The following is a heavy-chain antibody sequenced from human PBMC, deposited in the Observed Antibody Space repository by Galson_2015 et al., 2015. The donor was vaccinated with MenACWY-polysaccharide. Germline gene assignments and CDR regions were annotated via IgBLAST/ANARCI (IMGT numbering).Heavy chain of an antibody. J-gene: IGHJ4*02. CDR1: GYSFTSFW. V-gene: IGHV5-51*03. CDR3: ARPSSSWYVNNLYYFTY. Sequence: SGAEVEKPGESLKISCKGSGYSFTSFWIGWVRQMPGKGLEWMGIIYPGDSNTRYSPSFQGQVTISADKSISTAYLQWSSLKASDPAMYYCARPSSSWYVNNLYYFTYWGQGTLVTVSS. CDR2: IYPGDSNT. D-gene: IGHD6-13*01.